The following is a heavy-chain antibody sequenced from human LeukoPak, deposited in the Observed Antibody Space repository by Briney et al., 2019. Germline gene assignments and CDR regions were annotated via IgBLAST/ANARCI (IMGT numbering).Heavy chain of an antibody. CDR2: IYYSGST. CDR3: ARGLYSTSSFYNHYYMDV. CDR1: GGSITSYY. J-gene: IGHJ6*03. Sequence: PSETLSLTCTVSGGSITSYYWSWIRQPPGKGLEWIGYIYYSGSTNYNPSLKSRVTISVDTSKDHFSLEVSSVTAADTAVYYCARGLYSTSSFYNHYYMDVWGTGTTVTVSS. V-gene: IGHV4-59*01. D-gene: IGHD6-6*01.